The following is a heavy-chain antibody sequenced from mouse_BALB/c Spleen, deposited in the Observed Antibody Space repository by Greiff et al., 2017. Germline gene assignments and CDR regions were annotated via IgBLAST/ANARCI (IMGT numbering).Heavy chain of an antibody. J-gene: IGHJ4*01. V-gene: IGHV5-6-5*01. D-gene: IGHD2-1*01. CDR2: ISSGGST. Sequence: EVMLVESGGGLVKPGGSLKLSCAASGFTFSSYAMSWVRQTPEKRLEWVASISSGGSTYYPDSVKGRFTISRDNARNILYLQMSSLRSEDTAMYYCAREYGNYFMDYWGQGTSVTVSS. CDR3: AREYGNYFMDY. CDR1: GFTFSSYA.